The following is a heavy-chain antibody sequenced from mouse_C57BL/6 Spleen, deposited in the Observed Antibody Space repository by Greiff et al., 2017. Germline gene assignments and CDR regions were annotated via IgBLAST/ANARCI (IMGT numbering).Heavy chain of an antibody. D-gene: IGHD2-4*01. CDR2: IWRGGST. Sequence: VQRVESGPGLVQPSQSLSITCTASGFSLTSYGVHWVRQSPGKGLEWLGVIWRGGSTAYNAAFMSRLSITKDNSKSQVFLKMNSLQADDTAIYYCAKEREYYDYGYFDVWGTGTTVTVSS. CDR3: AKEREYYDYGYFDV. J-gene: IGHJ1*03. CDR1: GFSLTSYG. V-gene: IGHV2-5*01.